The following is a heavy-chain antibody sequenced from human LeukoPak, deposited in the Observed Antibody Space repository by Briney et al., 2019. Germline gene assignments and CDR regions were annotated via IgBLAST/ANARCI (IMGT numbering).Heavy chain of an antibody. CDR1: GFTFSSYG. CDR2: IRYDGSNK. J-gene: IGHJ4*02. CDR3: ASSMVRGVIGINFDY. V-gene: IGHV3-30*02. D-gene: IGHD3-10*01. Sequence: GGSLRLSCAASGFTFSSYGMHWVRQAPGKGLEWVAFIRYDGSNKYYADSVKGRFTISRDNAKNSLYLQMNSLRAEDTAVYYCASSMVRGVIGINFDYWGQGTLVTVSS.